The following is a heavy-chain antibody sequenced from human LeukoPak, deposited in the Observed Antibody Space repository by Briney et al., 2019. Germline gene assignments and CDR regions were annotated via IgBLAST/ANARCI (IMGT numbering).Heavy chain of an antibody. Sequence: SQTLSLTCSVSGGSISSGGFSWSWIRQHPGKGLEWVGNIFYSGSTYYNPSFQSRVSTDVDTSKNQFSLKLSSVTAADTAVYYCATVGDYDSSGYYYDYWGQGTLVTVSS. V-gene: IGHV4-31*03. CDR3: ATVGDYDSSGYYYDY. J-gene: IGHJ4*02. CDR2: IFYSGST. CDR1: GGSISSGGFS. D-gene: IGHD3-22*01.